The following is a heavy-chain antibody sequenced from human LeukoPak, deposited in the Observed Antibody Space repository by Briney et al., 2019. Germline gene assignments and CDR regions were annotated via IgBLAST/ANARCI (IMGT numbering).Heavy chain of an antibody. Sequence: RGGSLRLSCAASGFTFSNYWMSWVRQAPGKGLEWVANIKPDGSEKYYVDSVKGRFTISRDNAKNSLYLRMNSLRAEDTAVYYCARGGIAGFDYWGQGTLVTVSS. CDR1: GFTFSNYW. CDR2: IKPDGSEK. V-gene: IGHV3-7*01. J-gene: IGHJ4*02. CDR3: ARGGIAGFDY. D-gene: IGHD6-13*01.